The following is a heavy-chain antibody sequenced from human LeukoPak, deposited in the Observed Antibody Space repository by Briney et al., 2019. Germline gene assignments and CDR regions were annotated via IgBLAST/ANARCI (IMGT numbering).Heavy chain of an antibody. CDR1: GYAFSNYW. D-gene: IGHD1-26*01. CDR3: ARKISGSYYGLDY. CDR2: IYPDDSDT. J-gene: IGHJ4*02. V-gene: IGHV5-51*01. Sequence: GESLKISCKVSGYAFSNYWIGWVRQMPGKGLEWMGIIYPDDSDTRYSPSFQGQVTISVDKSISSAYLQWSSLKASDTAMYYCARKISGSYYGLDYWGQGTLVTVSS.